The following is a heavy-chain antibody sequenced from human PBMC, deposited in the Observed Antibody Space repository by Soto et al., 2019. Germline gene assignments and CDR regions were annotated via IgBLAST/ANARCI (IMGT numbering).Heavy chain of an antibody. CDR1: GFTVSSNY. CDR3: ARDRAYYDILTGYYKGDAFDI. J-gene: IGHJ3*02. CDR2: IYSGGST. V-gene: IGHV3-66*01. D-gene: IGHD3-9*01. Sequence: EVQLVESGGGLVQPGGSLRLSCAASGFTVSSNYMSWVRQAPGKGLEWVSVIYSGGSTYYADSVKGRFTISRDNSKXXLXLXXNSLRAEDTAVYYCARDRAYYDILTGYYKGDAFDIWGQGTMVTVSS.